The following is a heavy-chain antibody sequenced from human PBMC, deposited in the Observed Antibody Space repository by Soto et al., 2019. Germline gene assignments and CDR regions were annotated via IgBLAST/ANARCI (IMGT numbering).Heavy chain of an antibody. Sequence: EVELLESGGGLVQPGGSLRLSCAASGFTFSSYAMSWVRQAPGKGLEWGSAISGSGGSTYYADSVKGRFTISRDNSKNTLYLQMNSLRAEDTAVYYCAKNVWGITIFGGMDVWGQGTTVTVS. CDR3: AKNVWGITIFGGMDV. J-gene: IGHJ6*02. CDR1: GFTFSSYA. D-gene: IGHD3-9*01. V-gene: IGHV3-23*01. CDR2: ISGSGGST.